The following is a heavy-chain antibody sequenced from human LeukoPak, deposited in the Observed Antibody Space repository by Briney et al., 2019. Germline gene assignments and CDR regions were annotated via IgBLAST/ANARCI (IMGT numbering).Heavy chain of an antibody. CDR1: GFTFSSYG. D-gene: IGHD2/OR15-2a*01. CDR2: IRYDGSNK. V-gene: IGHV3-30*02. Sequence: GGSLRLSCAASGFTFSSYGMHWVRQAPGKGLEWVAFIRYDGSNKYYADSVKGRFTSSRDNSKNSLFLQMNSLTADDTAVYYCARERTTIVSGTTIGAYWGQGTLVTVSS. J-gene: IGHJ4*02. CDR3: ARERTTIVSGTTIGAY.